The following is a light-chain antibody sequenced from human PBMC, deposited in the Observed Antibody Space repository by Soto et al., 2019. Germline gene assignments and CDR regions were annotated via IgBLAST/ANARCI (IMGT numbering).Light chain of an antibody. V-gene: IGLV1-47*01. J-gene: IGLJ1*01. CDR1: ISDIGGNY. CDR2: RNN. Sequence: QSVLTQPPSASGTAGQRVTISCSGSISDIGGNYVFWYQQHPGTAPHLLIYRNNQRQPAVTNRFSGSESGTSASLSISGLRSEDEADYYYSAWEYSLTGFYVFGTGTKLTVL. CDR3: SAWEYSLTGFYV.